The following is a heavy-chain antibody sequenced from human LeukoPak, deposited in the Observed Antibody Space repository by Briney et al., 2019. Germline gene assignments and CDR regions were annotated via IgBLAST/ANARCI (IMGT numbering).Heavy chain of an antibody. J-gene: IGHJ3*02. Sequence: GGSLRXSCXASGFSFSRYSIXXXRQAPGKGXXXXXSIXXGXHHXXXPXPVXGRXXXXXXXAKNSLYLQMNNLRADDTALYYCATXVTADSYDASDIWGQGTFVAVSS. V-gene: IGHV3-21*01. CDR3: ATXVTADSYDASDI. CDR1: GFSFSRYS. CDR2: IXXGXHHX. D-gene: IGHD2-21*02.